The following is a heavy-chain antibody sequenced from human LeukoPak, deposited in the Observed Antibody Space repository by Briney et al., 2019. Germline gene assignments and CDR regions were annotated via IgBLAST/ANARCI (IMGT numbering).Heavy chain of an antibody. Sequence: GGSLRLSCAASGFTFSSYAKSWVRQAPGKGLEWVSGINWNGGSTGYADSVKGRFTISRDNAKNSLYLQMNSPRAEDTALYYCARDGGSGYDYVGENWGQGTLVTVSS. CDR1: GFTFSSYA. J-gene: IGHJ4*02. D-gene: IGHD5-12*01. V-gene: IGHV3-20*04. CDR3: ARDGGSGYDYVGEN. CDR2: INWNGGST.